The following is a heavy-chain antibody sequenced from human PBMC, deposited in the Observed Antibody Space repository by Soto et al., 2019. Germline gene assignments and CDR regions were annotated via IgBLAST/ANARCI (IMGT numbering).Heavy chain of an antibody. D-gene: IGHD3-3*01. CDR1: GFTFSSYG. Sequence: GVSLRLSCAASGFTFSSYGMHWVRQAPGKGLEWVAVISYDGSNKYYADSVKGRFTISRDNSKNTLYLQMNSLRAEDTAVYYCAKVMPDYDFWSGPDYWGQGTLVTVSS. CDR3: AKVMPDYDFWSGPDY. CDR2: ISYDGSNK. V-gene: IGHV3-30*18. J-gene: IGHJ4*02.